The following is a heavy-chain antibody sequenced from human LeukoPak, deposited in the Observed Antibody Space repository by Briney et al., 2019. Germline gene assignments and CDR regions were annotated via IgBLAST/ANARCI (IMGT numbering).Heavy chain of an antibody. J-gene: IGHJ4*02. D-gene: IGHD2-21*01. CDR2: MKSYTDGGTV. Sequence: PGGSLRLSCAASGFSFSNAWMSWVRQAPGKGLEWVGRMKSYTDGGTVDYAAPVKDRFTISRDDSKNTLYLQMNSLKTEDTAVYYCTTDSLIAVGAYWGQGTLVTVSS. V-gene: IGHV3-15*01. CDR3: TTDSLIAVGAY. CDR1: GFSFSNAW.